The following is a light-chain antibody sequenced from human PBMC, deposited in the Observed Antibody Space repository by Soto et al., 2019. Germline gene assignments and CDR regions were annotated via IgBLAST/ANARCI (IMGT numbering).Light chain of an antibody. J-gene: IGKJ5*01. CDR3: QQRSNWPPKIT. V-gene: IGKV3D-20*02. CDR1: QSVSNNY. Sequence: EIVLTQSPGTLSLSPGERATLSCRASQSVSNNYLAWYQQKPGQAPRLLIYGASSRATGIPDRFIGSGSGTEFTLTISSLQSEDFAVYYCQQRSNWPPKITFGQGTRLEIK. CDR2: GAS.